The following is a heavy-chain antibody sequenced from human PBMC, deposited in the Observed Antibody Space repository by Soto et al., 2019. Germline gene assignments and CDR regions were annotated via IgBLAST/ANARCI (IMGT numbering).Heavy chain of an antibody. CDR2: IVVGSGNT. D-gene: IGHD3-22*01. V-gene: IGHV1-58*01. J-gene: IGHJ6*02. Sequence: SVKGSCKASGFTFTSSSVQWVRHARGQRLEWIGCIVVGSGNTNYAQKFQERVTITRDMSTSTAYMELSSLRSEDTAVYYCAADPHYYDSSGYYYGYYYYGMDVWGQGTTVTVSS. CDR3: AADPHYYDSSGYYYGYYYYGMDV. CDR1: GFTFTSSS.